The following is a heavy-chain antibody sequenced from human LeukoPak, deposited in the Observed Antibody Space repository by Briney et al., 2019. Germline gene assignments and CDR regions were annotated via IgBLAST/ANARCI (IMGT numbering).Heavy chain of an antibody. J-gene: IGHJ4*02. CDR3: ARGRGSSAPMSNSAFGY. CDR2: VNHSGSA. V-gene: IGHV4-34*01. CDR1: GGSFINYY. D-gene: IGHD4-23*01. Sequence: SETLSLTCAVYGGSFINYYWTWIRQPPGKWLESIGEVNHSGSANYNPSLKSRVTISVDTSKNQFSLKLTSVTAADTALYHCARGRGSSAPMSNSAFGYWGQGTLVTVSS.